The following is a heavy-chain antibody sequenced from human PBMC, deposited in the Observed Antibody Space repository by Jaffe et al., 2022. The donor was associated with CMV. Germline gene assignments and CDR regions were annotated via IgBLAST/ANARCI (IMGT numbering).Heavy chain of an antibody. Sequence: EVQLVESGGGLVKPGRSLRLSCSASGFTFGDYAMTWFRQAPGKGLEWVGFIRRKAYGGTTEYAASVKGRFTISRDDSKSIAYLQMNSLKTEDTAVYYCTREVVGYCTNGVCSFDYWGQGTLVTVSS. CDR2: IRRKAYGGTT. CDR1: GFTFGDYA. D-gene: IGHD2-8*01. V-gene: IGHV3-49*05. J-gene: IGHJ4*02. CDR3: TREVVGYCTNGVCSFDY.